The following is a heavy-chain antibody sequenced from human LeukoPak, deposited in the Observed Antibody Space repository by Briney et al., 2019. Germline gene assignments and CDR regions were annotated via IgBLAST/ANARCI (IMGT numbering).Heavy chain of an antibody. J-gene: IGHJ3*02. CDR1: GGSISSGGYY. CDR2: IYHSGST. CDR3: GGYDVSRDAFDI. D-gene: IGHD5-12*01. Sequence: SETLSLTCTVSGGSISSGGYYWSWIRQPPGKGLEWIGYIYHSGSTYYNPSLKSRVTISVDRSKNQFSLKLSSVTAADTAVYYCGGYDVSRDAFDIWGQGTMVTVSS. V-gene: IGHV4-30-2*01.